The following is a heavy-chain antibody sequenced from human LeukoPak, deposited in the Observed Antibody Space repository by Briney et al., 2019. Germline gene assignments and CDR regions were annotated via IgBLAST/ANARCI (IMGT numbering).Heavy chain of an antibody. CDR1: GLTFSSYS. CDR2: ISSSSSYI. V-gene: IGHV3-21*01. J-gene: IGHJ4*02. CDR3: ARAFWPYSSSHFDY. Sequence: PGGSLRLSCAASGLTFSSYSMNWVRQAPGKGLEWVSSISSSSSYIYYADSVKGRFTISRDNAKNSLYLQMNSLRAEDTAVYYCARAFWPYSSSHFDYWGQGTLVTVSS. D-gene: IGHD6-6*01.